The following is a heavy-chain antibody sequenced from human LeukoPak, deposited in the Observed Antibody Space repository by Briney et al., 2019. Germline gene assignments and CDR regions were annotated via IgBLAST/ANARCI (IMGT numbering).Heavy chain of an antibody. V-gene: IGHV1-2*02. Sequence: ASVKVSCKAPGYTFIDYYVCCGRQAPGQGVERMGWMNPNSGGTNYAQRFQGRLTLTRNTSITTAYMELTRLRFDDTAVFYCATPRGGTSFDYWGQGTLVTVSS. CDR3: ATPRGGTSFDY. D-gene: IGHD2-2*01. J-gene: IGHJ4*02. CDR1: GYTFIDYY. CDR2: MNPNSGGT.